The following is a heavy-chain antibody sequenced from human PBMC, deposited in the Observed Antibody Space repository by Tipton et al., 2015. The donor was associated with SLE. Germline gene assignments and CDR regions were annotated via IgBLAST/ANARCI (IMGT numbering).Heavy chain of an antibody. CDR2: MYGSGSPT. Sequence: TLSLTCAVSGYSISSGYYWGWIRQPAGKGLEWIGRMYGSGSPTHYNPSLESRVTMSVDTSQKQFSLKLTSVTAADTAVYYCARIRPGHGDPFDFWGQGALVTVSS. CDR3: ARIRPGHGDPFDF. D-gene: IGHD3-3*01. J-gene: IGHJ4*02. V-gene: IGHV4-38-2*01. CDR1: GYSISSGYY.